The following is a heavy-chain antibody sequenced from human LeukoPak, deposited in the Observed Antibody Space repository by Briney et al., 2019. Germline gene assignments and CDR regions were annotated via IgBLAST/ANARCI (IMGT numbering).Heavy chain of an antibody. V-gene: IGHV3-74*01. CDR1: GLTFSNVW. CDR3: ASFRDTDN. D-gene: IGHD2-21*01. CDR2: INTAGST. Sequence: AGGSLRLSCEVSGLTFSNVWMYWVRQAPGQGLVWVSRINTAGSTVYADPVKGRFTISRDNAKNMVYLQMNSLRAEDTAVYYCASFRDTDNWGRGTMVTVSS. J-gene: IGHJ3*01.